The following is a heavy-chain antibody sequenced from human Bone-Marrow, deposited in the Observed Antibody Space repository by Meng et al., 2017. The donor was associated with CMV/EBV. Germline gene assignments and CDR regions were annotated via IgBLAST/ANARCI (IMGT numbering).Heavy chain of an antibody. CDR1: GFTFSSYA. Sequence: GESQKISCAASGFTFSSYAMHWVRQAPGKGLEWVAVISYDGSNKYYADSVKGRFTISRDNSKNTLYLQMNSLRAEDTAVYYCARGKSREIQLWFPYYYYYYGMDVWGQGTTVTVSS. V-gene: IGHV3-30-3*01. CDR2: ISYDGSNK. D-gene: IGHD5-18*01. J-gene: IGHJ6*02. CDR3: ARGKSREIQLWFPYYYYYYGMDV.